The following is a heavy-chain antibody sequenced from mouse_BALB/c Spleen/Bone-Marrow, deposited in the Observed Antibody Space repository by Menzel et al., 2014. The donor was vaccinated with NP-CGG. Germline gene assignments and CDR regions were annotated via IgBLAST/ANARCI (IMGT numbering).Heavy chain of an antibody. CDR1: GYTFTDYA. CDR3: ARDLLRSHFDY. J-gene: IGHJ2*01. Sequence: VKLVESGPEVVRPGVSVKISCKGSGYTFTDYAMHWVKQSHAKSLEWFGLIRTYNGNTNYNQKFKGKATMTVDKSSSTAYMELARLTSEDSAIYYCARDLLRSHFDYWGQGTTLTVSS. D-gene: IGHD1-1*01. CDR2: IRTYNGNT. V-gene: IGHV1-67*01.